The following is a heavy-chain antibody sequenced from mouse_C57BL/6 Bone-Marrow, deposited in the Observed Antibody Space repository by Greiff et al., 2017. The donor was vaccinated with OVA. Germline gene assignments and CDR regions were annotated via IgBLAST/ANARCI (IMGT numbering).Heavy chain of an antibody. D-gene: IGHD2-5*01. CDR3: TPYSNYDFDY. Sequence: VQLQQSGAELVRPGASVKLSCTASGFNIKDDYMHWVKQRPEQGLEWIGWIDPENGDTEYASKFQGKATITADTSSNTAYLQLSSLTSEDTAVYYCTPYSNYDFDYWGQGTTLTVSS. CDR1: GFNIKDDY. CDR2: IDPENGDT. V-gene: IGHV14-4*01. J-gene: IGHJ2*01.